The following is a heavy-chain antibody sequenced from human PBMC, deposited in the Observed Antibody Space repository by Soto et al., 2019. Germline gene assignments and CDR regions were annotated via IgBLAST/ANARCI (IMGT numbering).Heavy chain of an antibody. CDR2: ISSSSTNI. CDR1: GFTISGNA. CDR3: ARDLSWGSKWYYYMDV. J-gene: IGHJ6*03. Sequence: VQLVESEGGLVQPGGSLRLSCAASGFTISGNAMNWVRQAPGRGLEWVSYISSSSTNIHYADSVRGRFTISRDNAKNSLYLQMNSLRDEDTAVYRCARDLSWGSKWYYYMDVWGKGTTVTV. D-gene: IGHD3-16*01. V-gene: IGHV3-48*02.